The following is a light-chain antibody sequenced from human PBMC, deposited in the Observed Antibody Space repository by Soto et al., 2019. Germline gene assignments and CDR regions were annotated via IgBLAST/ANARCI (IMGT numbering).Light chain of an antibody. V-gene: IGLV2-14*03. CDR1: SSDIGAYNY. Sequence: QSALTQPASVSGSPGQSITISCTGTSSDIGAYNYVSWYQQHPGQAPKLMISDVSNRPSGISDRFSGSKSGNTASLTISGLQAEDEADYYCYSCSRGSGTRYVFGTGTKLTVL. J-gene: IGLJ1*01. CDR2: DVS. CDR3: YSCSRGSGTRYV.